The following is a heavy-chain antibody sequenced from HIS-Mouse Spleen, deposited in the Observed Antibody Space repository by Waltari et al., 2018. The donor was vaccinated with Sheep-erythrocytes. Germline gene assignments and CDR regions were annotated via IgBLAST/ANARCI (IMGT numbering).Heavy chain of an antibody. Sequence: EVQLVESGGGLVKPGGSLRLSCAASGFTFSNAWMSWVRQAPGKGLEWDGRIKSKTDGGTTDYAAPVKGRFTISRDDSKNTLYLQMNSLKTEDTAVYYCTTRKGAFDIWGQGTMVTVSS. CDR2: IKSKTDGGTT. CDR1: GFTFSNAW. J-gene: IGHJ3*02. CDR3: TTRKGAFDI. V-gene: IGHV3-15*01.